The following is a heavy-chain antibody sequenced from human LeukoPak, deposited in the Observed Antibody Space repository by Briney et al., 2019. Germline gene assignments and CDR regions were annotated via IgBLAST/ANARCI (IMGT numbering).Heavy chain of an antibody. CDR1: GFTFSSYA. V-gene: IGHV3-23*01. Sequence: LGGSLRLSCAASGFTFSSYAMSWVRQAPGKGLEWVSAIGGSGGSTYYADSVKGRFTISRDNSKNTLYLQMNSLRAEDTAVYYCAKDYTSDLRFLEWLPANYGMDVWGQGTTVTVSS. CDR2: IGGSGGST. CDR3: AKDYTSDLRFLEWLPANYGMDV. D-gene: IGHD3-3*01. J-gene: IGHJ6*02.